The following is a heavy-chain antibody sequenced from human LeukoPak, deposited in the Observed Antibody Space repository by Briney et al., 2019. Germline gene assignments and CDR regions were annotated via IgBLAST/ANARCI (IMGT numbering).Heavy chain of an antibody. D-gene: IGHD2-8*02. J-gene: IGHJ5*02. V-gene: IGHV4-39*01. Sequence: PSETLSLTCTVSGGSISSSSYFWGCIRHPPGKGLEWIGSIYYSGSTYYHPSLKSRVTISVDTSKNQFYLRLSSVTAADTAVYYCACSTGLYKWFDPWGQGTLVTVSS. CDR2: IYYSGST. CDR3: ACSTGLYKWFDP. CDR1: GGSISSSSYF.